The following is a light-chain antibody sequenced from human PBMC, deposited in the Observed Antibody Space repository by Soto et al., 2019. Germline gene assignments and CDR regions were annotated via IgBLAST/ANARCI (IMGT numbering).Light chain of an antibody. CDR1: QSVSNY. V-gene: IGKV3-11*01. CDR2: DAS. Sequence: EIVLTQSPTTLSLSPGERATLSCWASQSVSNYLAWYQQKPGQAPRLLIYDASNRATGIPVRFSGSGSGTDFTLTISSLEPEDFGVYYCRQRSGWPLTFGGGTKVEMK. J-gene: IGKJ4*01. CDR3: RQRSGWPLT.